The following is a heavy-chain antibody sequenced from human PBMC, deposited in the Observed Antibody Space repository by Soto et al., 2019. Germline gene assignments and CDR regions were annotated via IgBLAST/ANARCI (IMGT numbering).Heavy chain of an antibody. CDR1: GFSFSGYW. Sequence: PGGSLRLSCAASGFSFSGYWMSWVRQAPGKGLEWVANIKQDGSEKYSVDSVKGRFTISRDNAKNSLYLQTTSLRAEDTAVYYCARDRVDYDILAGFVYYFDSWGQGTLVTVSS. J-gene: IGHJ4*02. CDR2: IKQDGSEK. D-gene: IGHD3-9*01. CDR3: ARDRVDYDILAGFVYYFDS. V-gene: IGHV3-7*04.